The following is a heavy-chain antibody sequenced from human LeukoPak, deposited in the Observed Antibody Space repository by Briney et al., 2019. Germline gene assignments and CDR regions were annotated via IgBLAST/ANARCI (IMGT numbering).Heavy chain of an antibody. CDR1: GFTSSSYG. D-gene: IGHD6-19*01. CDR2: ISSGGGST. V-gene: IGHV3-23*01. CDR3: AKVSRSSGLD. J-gene: IGHJ4*02. Sequence: PGGTLRLSCAASGFTSSSYGMSWVRQAPGKGLEWVSDISSGGGSTYYADSVKGRFTISRDNSKNTLYLQMNSLRAEDTAVYYCAKVSRSSGLDWGQGTRVTVSS.